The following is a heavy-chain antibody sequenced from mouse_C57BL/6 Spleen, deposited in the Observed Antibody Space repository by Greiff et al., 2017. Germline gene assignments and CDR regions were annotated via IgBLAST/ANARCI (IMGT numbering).Heavy chain of an antibody. CDR3: GRGVFSYYAMDY. CDR2: INPSTGGT. V-gene: IGHV1-42*01. J-gene: IGHJ4*01. CDR1: GYSFTGYY. Sequence: VQLKQSGPELVKPGASVKISCKASGYSFTGYYMNWVKQSPEKSLEWIGEINPSTGGTTYNQKFKAKATLTVDKSSSTAYMQLKSLTSEDSAVYCCGRGVFSYYAMDYWGQGTSVTVSS.